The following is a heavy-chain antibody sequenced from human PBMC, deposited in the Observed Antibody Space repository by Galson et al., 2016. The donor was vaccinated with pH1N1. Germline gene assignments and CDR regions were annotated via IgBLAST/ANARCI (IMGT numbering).Heavy chain of an antibody. CDR1: GFTFSNYW. J-gene: IGHJ4*02. V-gene: IGHV3-74*03. CDR3: AREPYYPDYLDY. D-gene: IGHD1-26*01. CDR2: INTDGTRT. Sequence: SLRLSCAASGFTFSNYWINWVRQVPGKGLVWVSRINTDGTRTTYADSVKGRFVISRDNAKNTLYLQMNSLRAEDTAVYFCAREPYYPDYLDYWGQGTLVTVSS.